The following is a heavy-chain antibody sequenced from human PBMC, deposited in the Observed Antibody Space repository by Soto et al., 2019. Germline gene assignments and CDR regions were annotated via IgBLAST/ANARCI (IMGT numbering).Heavy chain of an antibody. CDR1: GGSFSGYY. CDR3: ARLVYDTRLNYMYFDF. D-gene: IGHD3-10*01. CDR2: IFHDGTA. J-gene: IGHJ4*02. Sequence: SETLSLTCAVSGGSFSGYYWGGVRQRPGKGLEYIGEIFHDGTANYYPSFERRVAMSVDTSRNQFSLKLTSVTAADTAVYFCARLVYDTRLNYMYFDFWGPGTLVTVSS. V-gene: IGHV4-34*12.